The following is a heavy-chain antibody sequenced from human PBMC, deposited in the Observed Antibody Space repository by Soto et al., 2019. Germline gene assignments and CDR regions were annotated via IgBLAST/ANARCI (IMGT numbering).Heavy chain of an antibody. CDR2: ISTSGGAT. V-gene: IGHV3-23*01. CDR1: GFTFNTYA. CDR3: AKSTGRPSGLSLYFDD. D-gene: IGHD2-2*01. Sequence: EVQLLESGGALVQPGGPLRLSCAASGFTFNTYAMNWVRQAPGKGLEWVSSISTSGGATYYAVSVKGRFTISRDHSNNTLSLQMNSLRAEDTAVYYCAKSTGRPSGLSLYFDDWGQGTLVTVSS. J-gene: IGHJ4*02.